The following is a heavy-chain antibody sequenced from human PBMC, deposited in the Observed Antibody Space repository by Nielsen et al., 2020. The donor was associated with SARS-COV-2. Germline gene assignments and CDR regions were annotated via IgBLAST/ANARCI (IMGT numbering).Heavy chain of an antibody. CDR3: ARIKVAVAGRATDY. D-gene: IGHD6-19*01. Sequence: GGSLRLSCAASGFIFSSYSMNWVRQAPGKGLEWVSSISSSSSYIYYADSVKGRFTISRDNAKNSLYLQMNSLRAEDTAVYYCARIKVAVAGRATDYWGQGTLVTVSS. CDR1: GFIFSSYS. V-gene: IGHV3-21*01. CDR2: ISSSSSYI. J-gene: IGHJ4*02.